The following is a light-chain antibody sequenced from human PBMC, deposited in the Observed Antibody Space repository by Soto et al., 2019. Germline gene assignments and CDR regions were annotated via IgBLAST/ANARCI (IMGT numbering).Light chain of an antibody. J-gene: IGKJ2*01. CDR2: DAS. V-gene: IGKV3-11*01. CDR1: QSVGTY. CDR3: QQSYNWPNT. Sequence: EIVLTQSPATLSLSPGERATLSCRASQSVGTYLAWYQHNPGQAPRLLIYDASNRATGIPARFSGSGSGTDFTLTISSPEPEDFAVYDCQQSYNWPNTFGQGTKLEIK.